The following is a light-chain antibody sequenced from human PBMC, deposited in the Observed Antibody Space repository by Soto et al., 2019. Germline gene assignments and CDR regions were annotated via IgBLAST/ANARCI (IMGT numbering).Light chain of an antibody. Sequence: QSALTQPASVSGSPGQSITISCTGTSSDVGGYNYVSWYQQRPGKAPKLMIYDVSNLPSGVSNRFSGSKSGNTASLTISGLQAEDEADYYCSSYTSSSTLVFGGGTKVTVL. V-gene: IGLV2-14*01. J-gene: IGLJ2*01. CDR2: DVS. CDR3: SSYTSSSTLV. CDR1: SSDVGGYNY.